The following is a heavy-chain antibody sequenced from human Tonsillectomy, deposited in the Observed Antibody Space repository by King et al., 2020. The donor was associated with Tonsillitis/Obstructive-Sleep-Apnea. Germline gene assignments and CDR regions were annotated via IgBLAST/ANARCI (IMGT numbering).Heavy chain of an antibody. CDR2: IYYSGST. D-gene: IGHD3-16*02. CDR1: GGSFSSSNYY. J-gene: IGHJ4*02. CDR3: AREVVWGSYRYPYFDY. Sequence: LQLQESGPGLVKPSETLSLTCTVSGGSFSSSNYYWDWIRQPPGKGLEWIGSIYYSGSTYYNPSLKSRITISVDTSKDQFSLRLTSVTAADTAVYFCAREVVWGSYRYPYFDYWGQGTLVTVSS. V-gene: IGHV4-39*02.